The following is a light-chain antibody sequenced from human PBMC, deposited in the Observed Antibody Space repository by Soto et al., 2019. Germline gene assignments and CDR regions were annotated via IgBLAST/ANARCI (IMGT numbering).Light chain of an antibody. CDR2: LAS. CDR1: QSVSTW. V-gene: IGKV1-5*03. CDR3: QQYNYYPYT. J-gene: IGKJ2*01. Sequence: DVQMTQSPSTLSASIGDRVIITCRASQSVSTWLAWYQQKPGDAPNVLIYLASSLGSGVPSRFSGSVSGTEFTLIISNLQPNDSGTYYCQQYNYYPYTFGQGTKLQIK.